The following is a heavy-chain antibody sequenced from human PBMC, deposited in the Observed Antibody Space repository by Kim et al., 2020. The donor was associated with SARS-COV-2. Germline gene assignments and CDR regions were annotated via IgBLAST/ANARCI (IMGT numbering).Heavy chain of an antibody. D-gene: IGHD3-10*01. CDR2: ISGSGGST. CDR3: AKDLPSVLLSFGELARAEYFQH. CDR1: GFTFSSYA. J-gene: IGHJ1*01. V-gene: IGHV3-23*01. Sequence: GGSLRLSCAASGFTFSSYAMSWVRQAPGKGLEWVSAISGSGGSTYYADSVKGRFTISRDNSKNTLYLQMNSLRAEDTAVYYCAKDLPSVLLSFGELARAEYFQHWGQGTLVTVSS.